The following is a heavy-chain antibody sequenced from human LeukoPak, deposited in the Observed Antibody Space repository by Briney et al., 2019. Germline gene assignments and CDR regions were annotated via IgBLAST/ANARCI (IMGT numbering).Heavy chain of an antibody. CDR2: ISAYNGNT. CDR3: ARAVCSGGSCYFDY. J-gene: IGHJ4*02. CDR1: GYTFTSYG. V-gene: IGHV1-18*01. Sequence: ASVKVSCKAPGYTFTSYGIGWVRQAPGQGLEWMGWISAYNGNTNYAQKLQGRVTMTTDTSTSTAYMELRSLRSDDTAVYYCARAVCSGGSCYFDYWGQGTLVTVSS. D-gene: IGHD2-15*01.